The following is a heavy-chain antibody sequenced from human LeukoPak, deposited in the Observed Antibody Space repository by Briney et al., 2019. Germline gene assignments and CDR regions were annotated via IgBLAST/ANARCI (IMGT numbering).Heavy chain of an antibody. J-gene: IGHJ4*02. CDR2: INHSGST. V-gene: IGHV4-34*01. CDR3: ARGPPLSYYYDSSGYYPKAYYFDY. Sequence: SETLSLTCAVYGGSFSGYYWSWIRQPPGKGLEWIGEINHSGSTNYNPSLKSRVTISVDTSKNQFSLKLSSVTAADTAVYYCARGPPLSYYYDSSGYYPKAYYFDYWGQGTLVTVSS. CDR1: GGSFSGYY. D-gene: IGHD3-22*01.